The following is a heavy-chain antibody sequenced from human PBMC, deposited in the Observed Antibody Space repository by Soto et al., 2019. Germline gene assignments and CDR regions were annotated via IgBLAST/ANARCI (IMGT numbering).Heavy chain of an antibody. Sequence: HPGGSLRLSCAASGFTFSDYGMHWLRQAPGKGLEWVAVIWYDGGNRYYVNSVKGRFTASRDNSKNTLYLQMNSLRAEDTAMYYCARDSGGTDFVAFDHWGQGTQVTVSS. CDR2: IWYDGGNR. D-gene: IGHD3-16*01. CDR3: ARDSGGTDFVAFDH. CDR1: GFTFSDYG. J-gene: IGHJ4*02. V-gene: IGHV3-33*01.